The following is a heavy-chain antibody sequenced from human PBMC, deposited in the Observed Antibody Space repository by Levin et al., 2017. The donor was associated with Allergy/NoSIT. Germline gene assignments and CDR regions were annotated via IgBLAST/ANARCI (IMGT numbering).Heavy chain of an antibody. D-gene: IGHD6-25*01. J-gene: IGHJ4*02. V-gene: IGHV3-30*03. CDR2: ISYDGYKK. Sequence: PGGSLRLSCEASRFTFNSYGMHWVRQAPGKGLEWLAVISYDGYKKYYTDSVKGRFTIYRDNSMNTLFLQMTSLTSDDTAVYYCAIAGRGNMQRPFGSSLECWGRGTLVTVSS. CDR1: RFTFNSYG. CDR3: AIAGRGNMQRPFGSSLEC.